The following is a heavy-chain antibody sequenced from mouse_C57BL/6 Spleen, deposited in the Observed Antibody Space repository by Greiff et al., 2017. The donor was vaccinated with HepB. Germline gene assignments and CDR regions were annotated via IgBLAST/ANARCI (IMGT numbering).Heavy chain of an antibody. Sequence: QVQLKQSGAELVKPGASVKLSCKASGYTFTSYWMHWVKQRPGQGLEWIGMIHPNSGSTNYNEKFKSKATLTVDKSSSTAYMQLSSLTSEDSAVYYCARGYGSNYYAMDYWGQGTSVTVSS. CDR3: ARGYGSNYYAMDY. D-gene: IGHD1-1*01. J-gene: IGHJ4*01. CDR1: GYTFTSYW. V-gene: IGHV1-64*01. CDR2: IHPNSGST.